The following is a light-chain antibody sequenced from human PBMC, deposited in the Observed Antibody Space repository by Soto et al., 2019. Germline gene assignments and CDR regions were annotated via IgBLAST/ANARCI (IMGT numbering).Light chain of an antibody. V-gene: IGLV2-8*01. CDR1: SSDVGGYNF. CDR2: EVS. J-gene: IGLJ2*01. Sequence: QSALTQPPSASGSPGQSVTISCTGTSSDVGGYNFVSWYQQHPGKAPTLMIYEVSKRPSGVPDRFSGSKSGNTASLTVSGLQADDEADYYCTSYAGSNIPVVFVGGTKLTVL. CDR3: TSYAGSNIPVV.